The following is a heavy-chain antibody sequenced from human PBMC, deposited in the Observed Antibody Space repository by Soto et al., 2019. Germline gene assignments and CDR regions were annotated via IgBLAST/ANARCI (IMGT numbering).Heavy chain of an antibody. D-gene: IGHD4-17*01. Sequence: PSETLSLTCSVSGGSVSTDGYYWSWIRQHPETGLEWIGYIYHSGSTYYNPSLKSRVTISVDRSKNQFSLKLSSVTAADTAVYYCARAHYGDYGYGMDVWGQGTTVTVSS. J-gene: IGHJ6*02. CDR1: GGSVSTDGYY. CDR3: ARAHYGDYGYGMDV. V-gene: IGHV4-30-2*01. CDR2: IYHSGST.